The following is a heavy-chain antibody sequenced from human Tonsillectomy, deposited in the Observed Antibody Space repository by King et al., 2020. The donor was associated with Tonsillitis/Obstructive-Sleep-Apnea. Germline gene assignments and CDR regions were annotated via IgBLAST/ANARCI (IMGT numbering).Heavy chain of an antibody. V-gene: IGHV4-34*01. D-gene: IGHD4-17*01. J-gene: IGHJ2*01. CDR3: ARLDYGDPNWYFDL. Sequence: VQLQQWGAGLLKPSETLSLNCVVYGGSFRGYYWSWIRQPPGKGLEWIGEINHSGSTGYNPSLKSRVTISVDTSKNQFSLKLSSVTAADTAVYYCARLDYGDPNWYFDLWGRGTLVTVSS. CDR2: INHSGST. CDR1: GGSFRGYY.